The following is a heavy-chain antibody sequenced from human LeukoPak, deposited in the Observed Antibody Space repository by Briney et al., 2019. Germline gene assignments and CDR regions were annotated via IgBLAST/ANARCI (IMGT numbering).Heavy chain of an antibody. CDR1: GYTFTSYG. CDR2: ISAYNGNT. V-gene: IGHV1-18*04. Sequence: ASVKVSCKASGYTFTSYGTSWVRQAPGQGLEWVGWISAYNGNTNYAQKLQGRVTMTTDTSTSTAYMELRSLRSDDTAVYYCAREGYYYGSGSYQGDYWGQGALVTVSS. CDR3: AREGYYYGSGSYQGDY. D-gene: IGHD3-10*01. J-gene: IGHJ4*02.